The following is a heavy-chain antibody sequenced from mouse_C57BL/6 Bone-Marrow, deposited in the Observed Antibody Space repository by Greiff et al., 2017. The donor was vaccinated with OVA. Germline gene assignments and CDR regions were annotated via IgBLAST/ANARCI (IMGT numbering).Heavy chain of an antibody. V-gene: IGHV1-54*01. CDR1: GYAFTNYL. D-gene: IGHD1-1*01. CDR2: INPGSGGT. J-gene: IGHJ4*01. CDR3: AKRSRPYAMDY. Sequence: VQLQQSGAELVRPGTSVKVSCKASGYAFTNYLIEWVKQRPGQGLERIGVINPGSGGTNYNEKFKGKATLTADKSSSTAYMQLSSLTSEDSAVYFCAKRSRPYAMDYWGQGTSVTVSS.